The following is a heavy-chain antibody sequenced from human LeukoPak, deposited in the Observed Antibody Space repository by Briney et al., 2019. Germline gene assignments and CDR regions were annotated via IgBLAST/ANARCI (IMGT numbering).Heavy chain of an antibody. J-gene: IGHJ3*02. CDR3: ANGYYYGSGSYYKEAFDI. Sequence: SGGSLRLSCAASGFTFSNYGMHWVRQAPGKGLEWVVVISYDGSNKYYADSVKGRFTISRDNSKNTLYLQMNSLRAEDTAVYYCANGYYYGSGSYYKEAFDIRGQGTMVTVSS. D-gene: IGHD3-10*01. V-gene: IGHV3-30*18. CDR1: GFTFSNYG. CDR2: ISYDGSNK.